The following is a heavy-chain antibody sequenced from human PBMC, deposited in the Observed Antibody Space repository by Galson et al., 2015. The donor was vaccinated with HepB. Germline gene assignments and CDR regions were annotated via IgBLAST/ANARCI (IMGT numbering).Heavy chain of an antibody. CDR2: IKSKISGSTT. Sequence: SLRLSCAASGFPFSHAWMSWVRQAPGKGLEWIDHIKSKISGSTTDLAEPVKGRFTISKDDSKNTQYLQMNSLETEDTGIYYCTKIKFPPPARELLEYWGQGALVSVSS. J-gene: IGHJ4*02. D-gene: IGHD1-26*01. CDR1: GFPFSHAW. CDR3: TKIKFPPPARELLEY. V-gene: IGHV3-15*01.